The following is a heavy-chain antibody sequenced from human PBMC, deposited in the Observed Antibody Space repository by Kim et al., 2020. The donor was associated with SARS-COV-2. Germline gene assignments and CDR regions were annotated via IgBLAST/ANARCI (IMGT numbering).Heavy chain of an antibody. CDR1: GFTFSSYG. Sequence: GGSLRLSCAASGFTFSSYGMHWVRQAPGKGLEWVAVIWYDGSNKYYADSVKGRFTISRDNSKNTLYLQMNSLRAEDTAVYYCARDRSTGDAFDIWGQGTMVTVSS. J-gene: IGHJ3*02. CDR2: IWYDGSNK. CDR3: ARDRSTGDAFDI. V-gene: IGHV3-33*08. D-gene: IGHD1-1*01.